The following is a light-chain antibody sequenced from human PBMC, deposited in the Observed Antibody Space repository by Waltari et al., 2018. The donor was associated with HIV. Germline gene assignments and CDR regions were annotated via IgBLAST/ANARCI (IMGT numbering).Light chain of an antibody. V-gene: IGLV3-9*01. CDR1: YIGAKR. Sequence: YEVTQRPSLSVALGQTAKITCGGNYIGAKRAHWYQQKAGQAPLLVIYADSGRPSGVPDRYSGSSSGDMATLTITRVQSGDEAHYYCQVWDSGIVVFGGGTKLTVL. CDR2: ADS. J-gene: IGLJ3*02. CDR3: QVWDSGIVV.